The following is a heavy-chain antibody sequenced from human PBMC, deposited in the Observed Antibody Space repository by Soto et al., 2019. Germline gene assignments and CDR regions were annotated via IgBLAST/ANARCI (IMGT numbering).Heavy chain of an antibody. V-gene: IGHV1-18*01. CDR2: TSVYNGNT. CDR3: ARSVGYCTGGTCYYYFDY. CDR1: GYTFTSYA. Sequence: ASVKVSCKASGYTFTSYAISWVRQAPGQGLEWMGRTSVYNGNTNYAQKFQGRVTMTTDTSTRTAYMELRSLRPDDTAVYYCARSVGYCTGGTCYYYFDYWGQGTLVTVSS. D-gene: IGHD2-15*01. J-gene: IGHJ4*02.